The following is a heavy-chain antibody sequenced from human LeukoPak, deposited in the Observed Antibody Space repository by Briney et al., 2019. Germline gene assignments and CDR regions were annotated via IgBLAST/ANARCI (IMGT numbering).Heavy chain of an antibody. J-gene: IGHJ5*02. CDR1: GFTFSSYV. CDR3: ANDYRYYFGSGTAS. Sequence: PGASLRLSCTASGFTFSSYVMFWVREAPGKGLEWVSYITGSGGAADYADSVKGRFTTSRDNSKNTVYLQMNSLSAEDTAIYYCANDYRYYFGSGTASWGQGTLVTVSS. D-gene: IGHD3-10*01. CDR2: ITGSGGAA. V-gene: IGHV3-23*01.